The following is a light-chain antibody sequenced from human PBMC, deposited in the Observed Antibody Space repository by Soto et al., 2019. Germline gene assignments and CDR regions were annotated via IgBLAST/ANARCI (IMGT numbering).Light chain of an antibody. CDR3: LQYNNFPLT. V-gene: IGKV1-17*01. Sequence: DIQMTQSPSSLSASVRDRVTITFRASQGIRNDVAWYQQKPGKAPKRLIYAASSLQSGVPSRFSGSGSGTEFTLTITSLQPEDFATYYCLQYNNFPLTFGQGTRLEIK. CDR2: AAS. J-gene: IGKJ5*01. CDR1: QGIRND.